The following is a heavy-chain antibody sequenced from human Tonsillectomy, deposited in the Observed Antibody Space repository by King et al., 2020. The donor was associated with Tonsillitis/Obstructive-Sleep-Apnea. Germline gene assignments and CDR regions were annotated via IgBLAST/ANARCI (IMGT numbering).Heavy chain of an antibody. Sequence: QLVQSGAEVKKPGASVKVSCKASGYTFTSYYMHWVRQAPGQGLVWMGVINPSDGSTTYAQKFQGRVTMTRDTSTSTVYMELSSLRSDDTAVYYCARDLLSDYWGQGTLVTVSS. V-gene: IGHV1-46*01. D-gene: IGHD3-3*02. J-gene: IGHJ4*02. CDR2: INPSDGST. CDR1: GYTFTSYY. CDR3: ARDLLSDY.